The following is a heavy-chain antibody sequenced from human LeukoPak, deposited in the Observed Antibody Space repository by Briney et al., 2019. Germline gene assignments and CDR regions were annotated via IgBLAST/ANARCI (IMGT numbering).Heavy chain of an antibody. D-gene: IGHD1-26*01. CDR1: GGFFSRHA. CDR2: IIPLFGTT. J-gene: IGHJ4*02. V-gene: IGHV1-69*05. Sequence: GASVKVSCKASGGFFSRHAISWVRQAPRQGLEWMGEIIPLFGTTHYAQKFQGRVTITTDESTSTGYVELSSLRSEDTAVYYCARGVIVAATHFDNWGQGTLVTVSS. CDR3: ARGVIVAATHFDN.